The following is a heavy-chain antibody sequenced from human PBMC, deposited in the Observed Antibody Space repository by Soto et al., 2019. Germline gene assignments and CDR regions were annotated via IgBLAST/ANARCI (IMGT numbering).Heavy chain of an antibody. CDR2: INHSGST. CDR1: GGSFSGYY. J-gene: IGHJ5*02. CDR3: AGYHGRYCSSTSCRGGWFDP. D-gene: IGHD2-2*01. Sequence: SETLSLTCAVSGGSFSGYYWSWIRQPPGKGLEWIGEINHSGSTNYNPSLKSRVTISVDTSKNQFSLKLSSVTAADTAVYYCAGYHGRYCSSTSCRGGWFDPWGQGTLVTVS. V-gene: IGHV4-34*01.